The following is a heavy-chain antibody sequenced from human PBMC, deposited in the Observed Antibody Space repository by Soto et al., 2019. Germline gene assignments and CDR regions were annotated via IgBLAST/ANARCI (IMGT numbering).Heavy chain of an antibody. CDR3: AREDRDRETGLVPAAIDGMDV. V-gene: IGHV1-69*08. CDR2: NIPFLGIP. J-gene: IGHJ6*02. Sequence: QVQLVQSGAEVKKPGSSVKVSCKASGGTFSRYRITWVRQAPGLGLEWIGRNIPFLGIPSYAKQFHGKVTSTADEPTSTAYMGLSSLRTDDTAVYYCAREDRDRETGLVPAAIDGMDVWGQGTTVTVSS. D-gene: IGHD2-2*01. CDR1: GGTFSRYR.